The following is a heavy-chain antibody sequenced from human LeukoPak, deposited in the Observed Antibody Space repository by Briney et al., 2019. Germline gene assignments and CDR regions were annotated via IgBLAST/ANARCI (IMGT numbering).Heavy chain of an antibody. D-gene: IGHD2-21*02. V-gene: IGHV1-2*02. CDR2: INPNSGGT. J-gene: IGHJ4*02. Sequence: ASVKVSCKASGYTFTGYYMHWVRQAPGQGLEWMGWINPNSGGTNYAQKFQGRVTMTRDTSISTAYMELSRLRSDDTAVYYCAXXXKVVVTANFDYWGQGTLVTVSS. CDR1: GYTFTGYY. CDR3: AXXXKVVVTANFDY.